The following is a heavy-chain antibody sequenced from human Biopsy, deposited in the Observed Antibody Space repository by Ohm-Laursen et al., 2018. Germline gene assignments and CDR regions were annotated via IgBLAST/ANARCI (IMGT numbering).Heavy chain of an antibody. D-gene: IGHD3-22*01. CDR3: TRGGYYYDSLAYYYWFDP. J-gene: IGHJ5*02. Sequence: ASVKVSCKASGGTFSNYAISWVRQAPGEGLEWMGGIIAVSGLVNYAPKFQGRVSITADKSTTTAYMELSNLKSEDTAVYYCTRGGYYYDSLAYYYWFDPWGQGTLVTVSS. CDR1: GGTFSNYA. V-gene: IGHV1-69*10. CDR2: IIAVSGLV.